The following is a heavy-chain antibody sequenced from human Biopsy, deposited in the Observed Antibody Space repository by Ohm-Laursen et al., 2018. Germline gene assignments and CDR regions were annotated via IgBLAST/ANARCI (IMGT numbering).Heavy chain of an antibody. CDR2: INTSGGST. V-gene: IGHV3-23*01. D-gene: IGHD4-17*01. Sequence: SLRLSCAASGFTFSSYAMTWVRQAPGKGPGWVSVINTSGGSTHYAVSVKGRFTISRDNSKNTLYLRMNSLRAEDTAVYYCAKPADSYGSEFYFDYWGQGTLVTVSS. CDR1: GFTFSSYA. CDR3: AKPADSYGSEFYFDY. J-gene: IGHJ4*02.